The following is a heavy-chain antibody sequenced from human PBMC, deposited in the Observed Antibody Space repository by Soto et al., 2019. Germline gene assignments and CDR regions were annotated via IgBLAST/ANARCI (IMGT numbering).Heavy chain of an antibody. CDR2: INHSGST. V-gene: IGHV4-34*01. J-gene: IGHJ4*02. Sequence: SETLSLTCAVYGGSFSGYYWSWIRQPPGKGLEWIGEINHSGSTNYNPSLKSRVTISVDTSKNQFSLKLSSVTAADTAVYYCARLLFSTSCYVDYWGQGTLVTVSS. CDR3: ARLLFSTSCYVDY. D-gene: IGHD2-2*01. CDR1: GGSFSGYY.